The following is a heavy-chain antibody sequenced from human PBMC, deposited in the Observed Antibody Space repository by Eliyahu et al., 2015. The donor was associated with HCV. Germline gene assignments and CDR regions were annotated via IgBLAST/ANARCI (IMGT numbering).Heavy chain of an antibody. V-gene: IGHV3-21*01. CDR3: ASGSYYDSSGYHDFDY. CDR1: GFTFSSYS. D-gene: IGHD3-22*01. Sequence: EVQLVESGGGLVKPGGSLRLSCAASGFTFSSYSMNWVRQAPGKGLEWVSSISSSSSYIYYADSVKGRFTISRDNAKNSLYLQMNSLRAEDTAVYYCASGSYYDSSGYHDFDYWGQGTLVTVSS. J-gene: IGHJ4*02. CDR2: ISSSSSYI.